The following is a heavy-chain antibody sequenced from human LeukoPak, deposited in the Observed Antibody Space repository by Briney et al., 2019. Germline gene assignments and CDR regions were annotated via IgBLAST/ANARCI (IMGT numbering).Heavy chain of an antibody. CDR1: GFTFSSYG. Sequence: PGGSLRLSCAASGFTFSSYGMHWVRQAPGKGLEWAAVISYDGSNKYYADSVKGRFTISRDNSKDTLYLQMNSLRAEDTAVYYCASITAGGYWGQGTLVTVSS. V-gene: IGHV3-30*03. J-gene: IGHJ4*02. CDR2: ISYDGSNK. CDR3: ASITAGGY. D-gene: IGHD3-10*01.